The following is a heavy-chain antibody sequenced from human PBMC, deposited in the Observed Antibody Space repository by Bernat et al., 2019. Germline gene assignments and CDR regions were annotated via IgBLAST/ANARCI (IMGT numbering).Heavy chain of an antibody. V-gene: IGHV4-39*01. CDR3: ARGMYCNGWTFDY. CDR1: GGSISSSSYY. Sequence: QLQLQESGPGLVKPSETLSLTCTVSGGSISSSSYYWGWIRQPPGKGLEWIGNIYYSGSTYYNPSLKSRVTISVDTSKNQFSLKVSSVTAADTAVYYCARGMYCNGWTFDYWGQGTLVTVSS. CDR2: IYYSGST. J-gene: IGHJ4*02. D-gene: IGHD6-19*01.